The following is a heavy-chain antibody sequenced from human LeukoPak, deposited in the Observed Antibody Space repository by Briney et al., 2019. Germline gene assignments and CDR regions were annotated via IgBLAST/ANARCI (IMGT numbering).Heavy chain of an antibody. Sequence: PSETLSLTCTVSGGSISSHYWSWIRQPPGKGLEWIGYIYYSGSTNYNPFLKSRVTISVDTSKNQFSLKLSSVTAADTAVYYCARDSDYCSSTSCYLAFRDWGQGTLVTVSS. J-gene: IGHJ4*02. CDR2: IYYSGST. V-gene: IGHV4-59*11. D-gene: IGHD2-2*01. CDR1: GGSISSHY. CDR3: ARDSDYCSSTSCYLAFRD.